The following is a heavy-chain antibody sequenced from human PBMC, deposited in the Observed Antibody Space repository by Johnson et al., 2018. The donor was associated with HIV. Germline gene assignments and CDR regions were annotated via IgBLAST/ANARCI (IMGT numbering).Heavy chain of an antibody. CDR1: GFTFSSYG. CDR2: ISYDGSNK. D-gene: IGHD3-22*01. Sequence: MQLVESGGGVVQPGGSLRLSCAASGFTFSSYGMHWVRQAPGKGLEWVALISYDGSNKYYADSVKGRFIISRDTSKNTLYLQMNSLRAEDTAVYYCARDGPYYDSSGYYPDAFDIWGQGTMVTVSS. CDR3: ARDGPYYDSSGYYPDAFDI. J-gene: IGHJ3*02. V-gene: IGHV3-30*19.